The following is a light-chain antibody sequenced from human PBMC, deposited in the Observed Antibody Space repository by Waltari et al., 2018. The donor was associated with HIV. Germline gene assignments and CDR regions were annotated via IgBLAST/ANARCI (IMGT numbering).Light chain of an antibody. CDR1: ALPKHY. J-gene: IGLJ3*02. CDR2: KDS. Sequence: SYELTQPPSVSGSPGQTARITCAGDALPKHYAYWYQQKPGQAPVLVIYKDSERPSGIPERFSGSSSGTTVTLTISGVQAEDEADYYCQSADSSGTWVFGGGTKLTVL. CDR3: QSADSSGTWV. V-gene: IGLV3-25*03.